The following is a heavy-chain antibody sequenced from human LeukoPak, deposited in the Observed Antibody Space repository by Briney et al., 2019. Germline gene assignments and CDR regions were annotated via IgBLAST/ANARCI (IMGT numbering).Heavy chain of an antibody. CDR2: IYATGRT. Sequence: PSETLSLTCTVSGGSISNYYWSWIRQPPGKGLEWIGFIYATGRTDYNPSFTSRATVSVDMSENQFSPKLSSVTAADTAMYYCARYFEVAGRWYLDYWGQGTLVTVSS. CDR1: GGSISNYY. CDR3: ARYFEVAGRWYLDY. J-gene: IGHJ4*02. V-gene: IGHV4-4*08. D-gene: IGHD2-15*01.